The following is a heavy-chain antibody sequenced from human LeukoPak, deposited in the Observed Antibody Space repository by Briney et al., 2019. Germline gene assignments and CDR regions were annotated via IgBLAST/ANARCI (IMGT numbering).Heavy chain of an antibody. Sequence: GGSLRLSCAASGFTFSSYEMNWVRQAPGKGLEWVSYISSSGSTIYYADSVKGRFTISRDNAKNSLYLQMNSLRAEDTAVYYCARDHQNGDYVRYYYYYMDVWGKGTTVTISS. J-gene: IGHJ6*03. CDR1: GFTFSSYE. CDR3: ARDHQNGDYVRYYYYYMDV. V-gene: IGHV3-48*03. D-gene: IGHD4-17*01. CDR2: ISSSGSTI.